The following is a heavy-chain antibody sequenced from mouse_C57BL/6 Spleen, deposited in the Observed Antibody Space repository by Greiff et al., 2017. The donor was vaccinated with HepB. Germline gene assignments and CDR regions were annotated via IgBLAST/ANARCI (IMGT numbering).Heavy chain of an antibody. Sequence: QVQLKESGAELVKPGASVKISCKASGYAFSSYWMNWVKQRPGKGLEWIGQIYPGDGDTNYNGKFKGKATLTADKSSSTAYMQLSSLTSEDSAVYFCARYDYDLYYAMDYWGQGTSVTVSS. D-gene: IGHD2-4*01. V-gene: IGHV1-80*01. CDR3: ARYDYDLYYAMDY. CDR2: IYPGDGDT. J-gene: IGHJ4*01. CDR1: GYAFSSYW.